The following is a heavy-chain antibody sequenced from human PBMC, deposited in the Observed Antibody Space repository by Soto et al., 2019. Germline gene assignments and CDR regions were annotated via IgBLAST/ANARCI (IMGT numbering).Heavy chain of an antibody. CDR3: AASRGFYEAMDA. CDR1: GGAFRNYA. V-gene: IGHV1-69*01. CDR2: VMPTFGAG. D-gene: IGHD3-22*01. J-gene: IGHJ6*02. Sequence: QVQLVQSGAEVQKPGSSVKVSCTASGGAFRNYAVSGVGQAPGQGLEWMGAVMPTFGAGVYAQKFKGRLTIFADESTNTAYLNVSSLTFEDAAIYYCAASRGFYEAMDAWGQGTTLTVSS.